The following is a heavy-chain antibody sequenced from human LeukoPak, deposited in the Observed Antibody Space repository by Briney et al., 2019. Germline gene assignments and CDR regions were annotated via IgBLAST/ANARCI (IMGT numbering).Heavy chain of an antibody. J-gene: IGHJ4*02. V-gene: IGHV4-59*01. Sequence: SETLSLTCTVSGGSISSYYWSWIRQPPGKGLEWIGYIHYSGSTNYSPSLKSQVTISVDTSKNQFSLKLSSVTAADTAVYYCARGTVLLWFGRLEGYLDYWGQGTLVTVSS. CDR1: GGSISSYY. CDR3: ARGTVLLWFGRLEGYLDY. CDR2: IHYSGST. D-gene: IGHD3-10*01.